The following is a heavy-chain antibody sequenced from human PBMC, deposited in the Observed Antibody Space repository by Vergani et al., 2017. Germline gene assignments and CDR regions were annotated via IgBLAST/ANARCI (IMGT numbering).Heavy chain of an antibody. D-gene: IGHD5-18*01. Sequence: EVQLVQSGAEVKKPGESLKISCKGSGYSFTSYWIGWVRQMPGKGLEWMGIIYPGDSDTRYSPSFQGQVTISADKSISPAYLQWSSLKASDTAMYYCARHGANVDTANGMDVWGQGTTVTVSS. CDR2: IYPGDSDT. V-gene: IGHV5-51*01. CDR1: GYSFTSYW. J-gene: IGHJ6*02. CDR3: ARHGANVDTANGMDV.